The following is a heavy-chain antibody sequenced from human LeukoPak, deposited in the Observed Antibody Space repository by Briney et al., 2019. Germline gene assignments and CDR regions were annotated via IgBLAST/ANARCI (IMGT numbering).Heavy chain of an antibody. Sequence: SETLSLTCAVYGGSFSGYSWNWIRQPPVKGLEWIGEINHSGGTNYNPSLKSRVTISVNTSKKQFSLKLSSVTAADTAVYYCARGVDYYGVWGQGTLVTVSS. CDR3: ARGVDYYGV. V-gene: IGHV4-34*01. D-gene: IGHD3-10*01. J-gene: IGHJ4*02. CDR2: INHSGGT. CDR1: GGSFSGYS.